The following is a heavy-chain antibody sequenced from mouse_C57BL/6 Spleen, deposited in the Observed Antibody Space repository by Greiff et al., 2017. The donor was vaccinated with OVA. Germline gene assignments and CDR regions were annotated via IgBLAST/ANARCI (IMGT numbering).Heavy chain of an antibody. CDR1: GYSFTGYY. V-gene: IGHV1-42*01. CDR3: ARNDGYSY. J-gene: IGHJ2*01. CDR2: INRSTGGT. D-gene: IGHD2-3*01. Sequence: EVQLQESGPELVKPGASVKISCKASGYSFTGYYMNWVKQSPEKSLEWIGEINRSTGGTTHNQKFKAKAILTVDKSSRTAYMQLKSPTSEDSADYYCARNDGYSYWGQGTTLTVSS.